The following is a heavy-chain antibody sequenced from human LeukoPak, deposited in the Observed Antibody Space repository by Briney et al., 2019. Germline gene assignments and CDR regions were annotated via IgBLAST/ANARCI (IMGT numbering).Heavy chain of an antibody. Sequence: GGSLRLYCAASGFTFSSYAMSWVRQAPGKGLEWVSAISGSGGSTYYADSVKGRFTISRDNSKNTLYLQMNSLRAEDTAVYYCAKDDKEYYDFWSGYSSPNWFDPWGQGTLVTVSS. CDR1: GFTFSSYA. D-gene: IGHD3-3*01. CDR3: AKDDKEYYDFWSGYSSPNWFDP. V-gene: IGHV3-23*01. CDR2: ISGSGGST. J-gene: IGHJ5*02.